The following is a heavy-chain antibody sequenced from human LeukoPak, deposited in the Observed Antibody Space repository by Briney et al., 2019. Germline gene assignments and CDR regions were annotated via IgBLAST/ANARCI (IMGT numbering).Heavy chain of an antibody. CDR1: GYTFTTYA. V-gene: IGHV1-3*01. CDR3: ARGIVVQPSANWFDP. D-gene: IGHD2-2*01. CDR2: INADDGNT. J-gene: IGHJ5*02. Sequence: ASVTVSCKTSGYTFTTYAIHWVRQAPGQRLEWMGLINADDGNTRYSQRFQGRVTITRDTSANTAYMELSSLRVEDTAVYYCARGIVVQPSANWFDPWGQGTPVTVSS.